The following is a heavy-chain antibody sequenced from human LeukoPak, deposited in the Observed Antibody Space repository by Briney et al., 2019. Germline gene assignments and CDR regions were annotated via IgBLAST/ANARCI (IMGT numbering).Heavy chain of an antibody. CDR2: INPSGGST. D-gene: IGHD2-2*01. Sequence: ASVKVSCKASGYTFTSYYMHWVRQAPGQGLEWMGIINPSGGSTSYAQRFQGRVTMTKDTSTSTVFMELSSLRSEDTAVNYCVRLGSTSPGNWYKLFDQWGQGTLVTVSS. CDR3: VRLGSTSPGNWYKLFDQ. V-gene: IGHV1-46*01. J-gene: IGHJ4*02. CDR1: GYTFTSYY.